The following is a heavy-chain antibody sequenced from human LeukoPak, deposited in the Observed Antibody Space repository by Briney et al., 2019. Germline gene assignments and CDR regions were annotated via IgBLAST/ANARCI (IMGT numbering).Heavy chain of an antibody. D-gene: IGHD5-12*01. Sequence: GGSLRLSCAASGFTFSSYGMHWVRQAPGKGLEWVAVIWYDGSNKYYADSVKGRFTISRDNAKNSLYLQMNSLRAEDTAVYYCARGKVATIDYWGQGTLVTVSS. CDR3: ARGKVATIDY. CDR1: GFTFSSYG. J-gene: IGHJ4*02. CDR2: IWYDGSNK. V-gene: IGHV3-33*01.